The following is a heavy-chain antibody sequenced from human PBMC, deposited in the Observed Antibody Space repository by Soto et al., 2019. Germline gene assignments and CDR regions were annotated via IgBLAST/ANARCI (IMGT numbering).Heavy chain of an antibody. CDR2: ISAYNGNT. Sequence: GASVKVSCKASGYTFTSYGTSWVRQALGQGLEWMGWISAYNGNTNYAQKLQGRVTMTTDTSTSTAYVELRSLRSDDTAVYYCARFLRANYYDSSGAAFDIWGQGTMVTVSS. J-gene: IGHJ3*02. V-gene: IGHV1-18*01. CDR1: GYTFTSYG. D-gene: IGHD3-22*01. CDR3: ARFLRANYYDSSGAAFDI.